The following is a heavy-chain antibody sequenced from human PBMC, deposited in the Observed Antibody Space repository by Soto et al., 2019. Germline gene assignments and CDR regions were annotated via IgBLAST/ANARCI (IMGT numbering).Heavy chain of an antibody. CDR1: GGSISSGGYY. D-gene: IGHD5-18*01. CDR3: ARDTAMGRRFDY. J-gene: IGHJ4*02. CDR2: IYYSGST. V-gene: IGHV4-31*03. Sequence: SETLSLTCTVSGGSISSGGYYWSWIRQHPGKGLEWIGYIYYSGSTYYNPSLKSRVTISVDTSKNQFSLKLSSVTAADTAVYYCARDTAMGRRFDYWGQGTLVTVSS.